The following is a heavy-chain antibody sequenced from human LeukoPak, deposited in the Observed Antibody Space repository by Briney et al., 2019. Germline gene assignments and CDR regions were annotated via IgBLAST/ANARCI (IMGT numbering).Heavy chain of an antibody. CDR1: GFTLSIYG. Sequence: GGSLRLSCAASGFTLSIYGMHWVRQVPGKGLEWVAVIWYDGSNKYYADSVKGRFTISGDNSKNTLYLQMNSLRAEDTAVYYCARSYCSSTSCYADYWGQGTLVTVSS. CDR3: ARSYCSSTSCYADY. D-gene: IGHD2-2*01. CDR2: IWYDGSNK. J-gene: IGHJ4*02. V-gene: IGHV3-33*01.